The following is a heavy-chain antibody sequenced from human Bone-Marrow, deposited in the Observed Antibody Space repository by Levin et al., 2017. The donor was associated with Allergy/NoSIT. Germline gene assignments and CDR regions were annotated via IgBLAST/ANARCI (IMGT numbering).Heavy chain of an antibody. CDR3: ASLGGFNGGFDY. Sequence: GESLKISCAASGFTFSSYGMHWVRQAPGKGLEWVAVIWYDGSNKYYADSVKGRFTISRDNSKNTLYLQMNSLRAEDTAVYYCASLGGFNGGFDYWGQGTLVTVSS. CDR1: GFTFSSYG. CDR2: IWYDGSNK. V-gene: IGHV3-33*01. D-gene: IGHD2-8*01. J-gene: IGHJ4*02.